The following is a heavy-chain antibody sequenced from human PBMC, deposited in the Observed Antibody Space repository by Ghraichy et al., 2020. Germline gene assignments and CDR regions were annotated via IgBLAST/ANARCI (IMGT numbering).Heavy chain of an antibody. D-gene: IGHD2-8*01. CDR2: IRISSSAI. V-gene: IGHV3-21*01. CDR1: GFTVSDYS. Sequence: GGSLRLSCAASGFTVSDYSMNWVRQAPGKWLEWVSSIRISSSAISYADSVKGRFTISRDNPNNSLYLQMNSLRAEDTAVYYCASRSCPSGVCQFDSWGKGTLVTVSS. J-gene: IGHJ4*02. CDR3: ASRSCPSGVCQFDS.